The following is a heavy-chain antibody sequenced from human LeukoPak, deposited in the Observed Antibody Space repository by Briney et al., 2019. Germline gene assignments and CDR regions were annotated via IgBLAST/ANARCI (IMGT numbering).Heavy chain of an antibody. J-gene: IGHJ4*02. V-gene: IGHV1-2*02. Sequence: ASVKVSCKASGYTFTGYYIHWVRQAPGQGLEWVGWIIPNSGGTNYAQKFQGRVTMTRDTSISTAYMELSRLRSDDTAVYYCARDENYDSSGYLFDYWGRGTLVTVSS. CDR2: IIPNSGGT. CDR3: ARDENYDSSGYLFDY. D-gene: IGHD3-22*01. CDR1: GYTFTGYY.